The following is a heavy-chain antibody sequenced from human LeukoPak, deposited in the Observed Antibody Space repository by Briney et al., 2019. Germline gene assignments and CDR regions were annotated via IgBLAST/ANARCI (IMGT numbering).Heavy chain of an antibody. CDR2: IYYSGST. J-gene: IGHJ2*01. CDR3: ARARRFGAPRYFDL. Sequence: SETLSLTCTVSGGSISSSSYYWGWIRQPPGKGLEWIGSIYYSGSTYYNPSLKSRVTISVDTSKNQFSLKLSSVTAADTAVYYCARARRFGAPRYFDLWGRGTLVTVSS. V-gene: IGHV4-39*01. D-gene: IGHD3-10*01. CDR1: GGSISSSSYY.